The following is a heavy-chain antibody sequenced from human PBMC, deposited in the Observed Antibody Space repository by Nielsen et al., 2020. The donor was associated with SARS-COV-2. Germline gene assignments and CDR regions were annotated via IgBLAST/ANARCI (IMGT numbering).Heavy chain of an antibody. Sequence: SLKISCAASGFTFLDYAMYWVRQPPGKGLEWVASLTGDSGRVAYADSVKGRFTISRDNAKNSLFLQMNSLRDDDTAFYFCARDVRPGVTSWFEFAMDVWGLGIAVTV. CDR1: GFTFLDYA. CDR3: ARDVRPGVTSWFEFAMDV. J-gene: IGHJ6*02. D-gene: IGHD2-21*02. V-gene: IGHV3-9*01. CDR2: LTGDSGRV.